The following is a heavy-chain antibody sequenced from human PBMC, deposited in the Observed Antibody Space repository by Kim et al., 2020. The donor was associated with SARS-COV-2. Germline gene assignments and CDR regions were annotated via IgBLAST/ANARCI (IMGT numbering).Heavy chain of an antibody. CDR3: ARDAAYGTSDSYGLDV. J-gene: IGHJ6*02. Sequence: SETLSLTCSVSGASMSDIGYHWHWIRQHPGKGLEWIGSIYHSGDTNYNPSLRSRVTLSVDTSTNHFSLKVKSATAADTAVYYCARDAAYGTSDSYGLDVWGRGTTVTVSS. CDR2: IYHSGDT. CDR1: GASMSDIGYH. V-gene: IGHV4-31*02. D-gene: IGHD3-16*01.